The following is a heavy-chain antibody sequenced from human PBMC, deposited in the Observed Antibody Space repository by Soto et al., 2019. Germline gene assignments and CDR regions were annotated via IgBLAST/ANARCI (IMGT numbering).Heavy chain of an antibody. J-gene: IGHJ6*02. CDR2: IWYDGSNT. CDR1: GFTFSSYG. Sequence: GGSLRLSCAASGFTFSSYGMHWVRQAPGKGLEWVAVIWYDGSNTYYADSVKGRFTISRDNSKNTLYLQMTNLRAEDTAVSYCARGPSSSAVARRQYCMEVWGQGTTVTVSS. D-gene: IGHD6-6*01. V-gene: IGHV3-33*01. CDR3: ARGPSSSAVARRQYCMEV.